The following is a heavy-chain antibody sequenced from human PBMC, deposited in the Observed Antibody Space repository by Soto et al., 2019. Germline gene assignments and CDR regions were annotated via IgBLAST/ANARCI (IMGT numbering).Heavy chain of an antibody. V-gene: IGHV3-23*01. Sequence: LRLSFAASGFTFSSYAMRWVRQAPGKVLEWVSAISGSGGSTYYADSVKGRFTISRDNAKNSLYLQMNSLGAEDTAVYYCARDGPRDTVVVPAAIRSEYYGMDVWGQGTAVTV. CDR1: GFTFSSYA. CDR3: ARDGPRDTVVVPAAIRSEYYGMDV. D-gene: IGHD2-2*02. J-gene: IGHJ6*02. CDR2: ISGSGGST.